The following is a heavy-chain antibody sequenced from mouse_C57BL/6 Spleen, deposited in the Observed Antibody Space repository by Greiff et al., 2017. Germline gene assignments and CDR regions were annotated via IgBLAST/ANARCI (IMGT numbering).Heavy chain of an antibody. D-gene: IGHD2-3*01. J-gene: IGHJ3*01. CDR2: ISSGSSTI. Sequence: EVQLVESGGGLVKPGGSLKLSCAASGFTFSDYGMHWVRQAPEKGLEWVAYISSGSSTIYYADTVKGRFTISRDNAKNTLFLQMTSLRSEDTAMYYCARSGGYSSGFAYWGQGTLVTVSA. V-gene: IGHV5-17*01. CDR1: GFTFSDYG. CDR3: ARSGGYSSGFAY.